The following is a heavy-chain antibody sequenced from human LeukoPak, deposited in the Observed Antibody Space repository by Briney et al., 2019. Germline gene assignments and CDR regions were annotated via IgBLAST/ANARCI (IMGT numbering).Heavy chain of an antibody. J-gene: IGHJ4*02. CDR2: IIPIFGTA. Sequence: SVKVSCKASGGTFSSYAISWVRQAPGQGLEWMGGIIPIFGTANYAQKFQGRVTITADESTSTAYMELSSLRSEDTAVYYCARDGDYYDSSGYYYPYYLDYWGQGTLVTVSS. V-gene: IGHV1-69*13. CDR1: GGTFSSYA. CDR3: ARDGDYYDSSGYYYPYYLDY. D-gene: IGHD3-22*01.